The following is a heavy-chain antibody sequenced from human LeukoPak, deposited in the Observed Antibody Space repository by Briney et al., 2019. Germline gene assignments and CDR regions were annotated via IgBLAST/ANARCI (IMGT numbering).Heavy chain of an antibody. J-gene: IGHJ4*02. Sequence: GGSLRLSCAASGFIFSSYSMNWVRQAPGKGLEWVSYISSSSSIYYADAVKGRFTISRDNAKNSLYLQMNSLRAEDTAVYYCARVYRRYFDYWGQGTLVTVSS. CDR1: GFIFSSYS. D-gene: IGHD1-14*01. CDR2: ISSSSSI. V-gene: IGHV3-48*01. CDR3: ARVYRRYFDY.